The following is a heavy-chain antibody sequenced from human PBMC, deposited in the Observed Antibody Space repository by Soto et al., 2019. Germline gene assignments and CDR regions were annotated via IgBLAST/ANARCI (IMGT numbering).Heavy chain of an antibody. V-gene: IGHV3-9*01. CDR3: AKAGRTDIVVVVAAIDY. D-gene: IGHD2-15*01. CDR1: GFTFDDYA. J-gene: IGHJ4*02. CDR2: ISWNSGSI. Sequence: SLKISCAASGFTFDDYAMHWVRQAPGKGLEWVSGISWNSGSIGYADSVKGRFTISRDNAKNSLYLQMNSLRAEDTALYYCAKAGRTDIVVVVAAIDYWGQGTLVTVSS.